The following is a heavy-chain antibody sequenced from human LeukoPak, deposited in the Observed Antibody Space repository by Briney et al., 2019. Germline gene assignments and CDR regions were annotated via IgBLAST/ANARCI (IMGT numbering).Heavy chain of an antibody. V-gene: IGHV1-2*02. D-gene: IGHD4-17*01. J-gene: IGHJ4*02. CDR1: VYTFTGYY. CDR2: INPNSGGT. Sequence: ASVKVSCKASVYTFTGYYMHWVRQAPGQGLEWMGWINPNSGGTNYAQKFQGRVTMTRGTSISTAYMELSRLRSDDTAVYYCARSNNYGDYSMGFWGQGTLVTVSS. CDR3: ARSNNYGDYSMGF.